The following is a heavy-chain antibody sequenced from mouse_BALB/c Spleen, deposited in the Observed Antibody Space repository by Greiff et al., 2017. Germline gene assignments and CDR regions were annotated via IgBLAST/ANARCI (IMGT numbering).Heavy chain of an antibody. Sequence: VQLQQPGAELVRPGASVKLSCKASGYTFTSYWINWVKQRPGQGLEWIGNIYPSDSYTNYNQKFKDKATLTVDKSSSTAYMQLSSPTSEDSAVYYCTRLLRGFAYWGQGTLVTVSA. J-gene: IGHJ3*01. CDR1: GYTFTSYW. D-gene: IGHD2-10*01. CDR3: TRLLRGFAY. V-gene: IGHV1-69*02. CDR2: IYPSDSYT.